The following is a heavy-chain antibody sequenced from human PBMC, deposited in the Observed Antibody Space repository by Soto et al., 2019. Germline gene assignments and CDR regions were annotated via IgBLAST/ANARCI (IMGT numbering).Heavy chain of an antibody. V-gene: IGHV3-30*18. D-gene: IGHD5-18*01. CDR3: AKCAGLEMVTMTGYYYYCMDV. J-gene: IGHJ6*02. CDR2: ISYDGSTK. Sequence: QVQLMESGGGVVQPGRSLRLSCAASGFTFSSYGMHWVRQAPGKGLEWVAVISYDGSTKYYADSVKGRFTISRDNSKNTLYLQMVSLRAEDTAVYYCAKCAGLEMVTMTGYYYYCMDVWGQGTTVAVSS. CDR1: GFTFSSYG.